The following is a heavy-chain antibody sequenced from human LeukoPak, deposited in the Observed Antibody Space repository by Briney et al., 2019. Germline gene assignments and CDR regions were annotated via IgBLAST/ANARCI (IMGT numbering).Heavy chain of an antibody. Sequence: GGSVRLSCAASGFTFSNYYMSWVRQAPGKGLEWVANIRQDGSDKYYVDSVKGRFTISRDNARNSLYLQMNSLRVEDTAVYYCARDVREYCSTSSCPPYYSDYWGQGTLVTVSS. CDR2: IRQDGSDK. D-gene: IGHD2-2*01. J-gene: IGHJ4*02. V-gene: IGHV3-7*01. CDR1: GFTFSNYY. CDR3: ARDVREYCSTSSCPPYYSDY.